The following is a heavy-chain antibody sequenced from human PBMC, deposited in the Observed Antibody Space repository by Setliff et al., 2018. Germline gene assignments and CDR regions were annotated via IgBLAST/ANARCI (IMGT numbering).Heavy chain of an antibody. Sequence: GASVKVSCKASGGTFSSYAISWVRQAPGQGLEWMGGIIPILGIANYAQKFQGRVTITADKSTSTAHMELSSLRSEDTAVYYCARVVVVTAIPFYYYYGMDVWGQGTTVTVSS. V-gene: IGHV1-69*10. CDR2: IIPILGIA. D-gene: IGHD2-21*02. CDR1: GGTFSSYA. J-gene: IGHJ6*02. CDR3: ARVVVVTAIPFYYYYGMDV.